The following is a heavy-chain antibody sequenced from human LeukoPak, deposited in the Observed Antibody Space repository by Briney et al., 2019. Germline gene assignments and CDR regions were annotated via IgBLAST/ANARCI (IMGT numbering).Heavy chain of an antibody. CDR1: GFTFSDHY. CDR2: IYSSNSDI. J-gene: IGHJ6*02. V-gene: IGHV3-11*01. Sequence: GGSLRLSCAASGFTFSDHYGSWIRQAPGKGLEWVSYIYSSNSDIYYADSVKGRFTISRDNAKNLLHLQMDSLRVEDTAEYYCARGHYGLDVWGQGTSVTVSS. CDR3: ARGHYGLDV.